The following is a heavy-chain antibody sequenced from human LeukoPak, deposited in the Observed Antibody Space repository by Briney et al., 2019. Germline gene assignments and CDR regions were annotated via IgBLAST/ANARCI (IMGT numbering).Heavy chain of an antibody. CDR1: GFSFTSYW. CDR3: YCSSTSCFPGFDY. Sequence: PGGSLRLSCAASGFSFTSYWMSWVRQAPGKGLEWVSSISSSSSYTYYADSVKGRFTISRDNAKNSLYLQMNSLRAEDTAVGGAYCSSTSCFPGFDYWGQGTLVTVSS. D-gene: IGHD2-2*01. J-gene: IGHJ4*02. CDR2: ISSSSSYT. V-gene: IGHV3-21*01.